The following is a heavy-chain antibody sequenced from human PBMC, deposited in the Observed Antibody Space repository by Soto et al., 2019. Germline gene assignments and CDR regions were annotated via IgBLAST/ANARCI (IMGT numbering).Heavy chain of an antibody. CDR3: SRDGGALGY. CDR2: IIKDGSEK. D-gene: IGHD3-16*01. J-gene: IGHJ4*02. V-gene: IGHV3-7*03. CDR1: GFAFSNYW. Sequence: GGSPRLSSAASGFAFSNYWMTLVRQSPGKGLEWVANIIKDGSEKSYVDFVKGRFTISRDNAKNSLYLEMNSLRVEDTAVYYCSRDGGALGYWGQGTLFT.